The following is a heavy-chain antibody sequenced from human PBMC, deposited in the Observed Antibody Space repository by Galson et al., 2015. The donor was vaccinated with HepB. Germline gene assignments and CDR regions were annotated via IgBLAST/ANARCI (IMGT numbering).Heavy chain of an antibody. CDR3: ERDVARVAVAGTQGDY. J-gene: IGHJ4*02. V-gene: IGHV1-18*01. CDR1: GYTFTSYG. Sequence: SVKVSCKASGYTFTSYGISWVRQAPGQGLEWMGWISAYNGNTNYAQKLQGRVTMTTDTSTSTAYMELRSLRSDDTAVYYCERDVARVAVAGTQGDYWGQGTLVTVSS. D-gene: IGHD6-19*01. CDR2: ISAYNGNT.